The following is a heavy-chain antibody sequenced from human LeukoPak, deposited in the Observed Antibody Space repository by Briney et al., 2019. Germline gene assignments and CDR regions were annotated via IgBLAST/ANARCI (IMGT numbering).Heavy chain of an antibody. J-gene: IGHJ4*02. CDR3: AKVRAGHYFDY. V-gene: IGHV3-23*01. CDR2: MSGVGVST. Sequence: PGGSLSLSCTASGFTFSNFAMSWVRQAPGKGLEWVSSMSGVGVSTYYADSVKGRFTISRDNSKNTLYLQMHSLRAEDTAVYYCAKVRAGHYFDYWGQGTLVTVSP. D-gene: IGHD6-19*01. CDR1: GFTFSNFA.